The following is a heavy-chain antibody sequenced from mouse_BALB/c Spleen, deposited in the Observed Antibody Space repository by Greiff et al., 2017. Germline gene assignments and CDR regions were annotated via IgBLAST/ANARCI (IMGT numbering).Heavy chain of an antibody. J-gene: IGHJ4*01. CDR1: GFTFSSYA. CDR2: ISSGGST. Sequence: EVKVVESGGGLVKPGGSLKLSCAASGFTFSSYAMSWVRQTPEKRLEWVASISSGGSTYYPDSVKGRFTISRDNARNILYLQMSSLRSEDTAMYYCAKGGDGSFYAMDYWGQGTSVTVSS. V-gene: IGHV5-6-5*01. D-gene: IGHD2-3*01. CDR3: AKGGDGSFYAMDY.